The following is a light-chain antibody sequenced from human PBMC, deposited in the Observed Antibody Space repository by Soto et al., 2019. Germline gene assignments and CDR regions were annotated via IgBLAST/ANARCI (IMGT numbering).Light chain of an antibody. Sequence: IVWNSLATLSVYTKERATLSCRASQNIYSNVAWYQQRPGQAPRLLIYRASTRATGIPARFSGSGSGTEFTLTICCLAADDLTVYCWVQAHHLCRFGQGGKV. CDR3: VQAHHLCR. CDR1: QNIYSN. CDR2: RAS. J-gene: IGKJ1*01. V-gene: IGKV3-15*01.